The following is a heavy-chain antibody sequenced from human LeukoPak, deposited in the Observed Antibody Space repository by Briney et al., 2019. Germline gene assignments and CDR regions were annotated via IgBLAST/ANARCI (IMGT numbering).Heavy chain of an antibody. CDR3: ARDPLVVAARGDYYYYGMDV. CDR1: GGSISSYY. J-gene: IGHJ6*02. D-gene: IGHD2-15*01. CDR2: IYYSGST. Sequence: SETLSLTCTVSGGSISSYYWSWIRQPPGKGLEWIGYIYYSGSTNYNPSPKSRVTISVDTSKNQFSLKLSSVTAADTAVYYCARDPLVVAARGDYYYYGMDVWGQGTTVTVSS. V-gene: IGHV4-59*01.